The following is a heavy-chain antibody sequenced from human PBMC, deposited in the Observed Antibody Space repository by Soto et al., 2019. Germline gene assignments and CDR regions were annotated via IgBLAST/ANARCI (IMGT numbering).Heavy chain of an antibody. CDR3: AREFGRISAAGGWFDP. Sequence: PSETLSVTCTVSGGSVSSGSYYWSWIRQPPGKGLEWIGYIYYSGSTNYNPSLKSRVTISVDTSKNQFSLKLSSVTAADTAVYYCAREFGRISAAGGWFDPWGQGTLVTVSS. V-gene: IGHV4-61*01. CDR2: IYYSGST. CDR1: GGSVSSGSYY. D-gene: IGHD6-13*01. J-gene: IGHJ5*02.